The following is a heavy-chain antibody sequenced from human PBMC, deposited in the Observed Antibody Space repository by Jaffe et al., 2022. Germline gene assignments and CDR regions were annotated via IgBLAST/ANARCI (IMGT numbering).Heavy chain of an antibody. V-gene: IGHV1-69*02. D-gene: IGHD3-9*01. J-gene: IGHJ4*02. CDR3: ARGSVDILTGYLLVDFDY. CDR2: IIPILGIA. Sequence: QVQLVQSGAEVKKPGSSVKVSCKASGGTFSSYTISWVRQAPGQGLEWMGRIIPILGIANYAQKFQGRVTITADKSTSTAYMELSSLRSEDTAVYYCARGSVDILTGYLLVDFDYWGQGTLVTVSS. CDR1: GGTFSSYT.